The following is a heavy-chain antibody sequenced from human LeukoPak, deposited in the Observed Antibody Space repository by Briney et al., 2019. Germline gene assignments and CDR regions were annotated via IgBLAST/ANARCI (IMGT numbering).Heavy chain of an antibody. J-gene: IGHJ3*02. Sequence: GTSVKVSCKASGGTFSSYAISWVRQAPGQGLEWMGGIIPIFGTANYAQKFQGRVTITADKSTSTAYMELSSLRSEDTAVYYCAREGDYYDSSGYYTGGAFDIWGQGTMVTVSS. CDR2: IIPIFGTA. D-gene: IGHD3-22*01. CDR1: GGTFSSYA. V-gene: IGHV1-69*06. CDR3: AREGDYYDSSGYYTGGAFDI.